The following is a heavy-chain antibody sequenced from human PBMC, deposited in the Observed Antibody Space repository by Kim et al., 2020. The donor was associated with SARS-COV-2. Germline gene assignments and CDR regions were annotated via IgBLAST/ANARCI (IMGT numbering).Heavy chain of an antibody. Sequence: GGSLRLSCAASGFTFSNAWMSWVRQAPGKGLEWVGRIKSKTDGGTTDYAAPVKGRFTISRDDSKNTLYLQMNSLKTEDTAVYYCTSYGSGSYYNFYYYYGMDVWGQGTTVTVSS. J-gene: IGHJ6*02. CDR1: GFTFSNAW. CDR3: TSYGSGSYYNFYYYYGMDV. V-gene: IGHV3-15*01. D-gene: IGHD3-10*01. CDR2: IKSKTDGGTT.